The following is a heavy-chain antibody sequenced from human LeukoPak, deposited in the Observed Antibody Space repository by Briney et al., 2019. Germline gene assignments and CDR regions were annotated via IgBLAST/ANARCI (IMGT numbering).Heavy chain of an antibody. CDR1: GFTFSSYW. CDR3: ARPNVDTAMVPFPPYTGYYYMDV. J-gene: IGHJ6*03. CDR2: IKQDGSEK. D-gene: IGHD5-18*01. Sequence: GGSLRLSCAASGFTFSSYWMSWVRQAPGKGLEWVANIKQDGSEKYYVDSVKGRFTISRDNAKNSLYLQMNSLRAEDTAVYYCARPNVDTAMVPFPPYTGYYYMDVWGKGTTVTVSS. V-gene: IGHV3-7*01.